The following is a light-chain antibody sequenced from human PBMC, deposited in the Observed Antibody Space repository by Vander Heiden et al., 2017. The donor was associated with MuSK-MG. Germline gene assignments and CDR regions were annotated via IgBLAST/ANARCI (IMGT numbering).Light chain of an antibody. Sequence: DIQMAQSPSSLSASVGDRVTISCRPSQGISTNLAWYQMKPGKAPKLLIYGASTLQTGVPSRFSGSGSGTDFTLTISSLHPEDFATYYCQHTDCVPPWTFGQGTKVEI. V-gene: IGKV1-39*01. J-gene: IGKJ1*01. CDR3: QHTDCVPPWT. CDR2: GAS. CDR1: QGISTN.